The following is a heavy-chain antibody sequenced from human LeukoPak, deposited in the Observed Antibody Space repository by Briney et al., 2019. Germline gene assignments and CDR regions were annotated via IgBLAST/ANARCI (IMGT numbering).Heavy chain of an antibody. J-gene: IGHJ3*02. CDR2: IYITGST. CDR1: GGSISSYY. CDR3: ASRLRDGYYDDAFDS. V-gene: IGHV4-4*07. Sequence: PSETLSLTCTVPGGSISSYYWSWIRQSAGKGLEWIGRIYITGSTSYNPSLKSRVTMSLDTSKNQFSLRLSSVAAADTAVYYCASRLRDGYYDDAFDSGGQGTMVTVSS. D-gene: IGHD5-24*01.